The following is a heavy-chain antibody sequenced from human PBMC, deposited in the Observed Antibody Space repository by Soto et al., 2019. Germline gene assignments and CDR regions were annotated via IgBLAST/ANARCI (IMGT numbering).Heavy chain of an antibody. V-gene: IGHV3-48*01. D-gene: IGHD7-27*01. J-gene: IGHJ6*03. CDR2: ISSSSSVI. Sequence: EVQLVESGGGLVQPGGSLRLSCATSGFILSDCAMNWVRQAPGKGLEWVSYISSSSSVIDYAGSVKGRFTVARDNARNSLYRQMNSLRAEDTAVYYCARDLSWGSNWYYYMDVWGKGTTVTVSS. CDR3: ARDLSWGSNWYYYMDV. CDR1: GFILSDCA.